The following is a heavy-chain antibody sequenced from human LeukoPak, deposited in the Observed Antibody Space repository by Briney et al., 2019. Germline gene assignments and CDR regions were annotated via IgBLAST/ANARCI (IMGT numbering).Heavy chain of an antibody. Sequence: GGSLRLSCAVSGFTFTSYAMSWVRQAPGKGLEWVSAISGSGVTTYYADSVKGRFTISRDISNKTLYLQMNSLRVEDTALYYCAKLGMATIGIQLGSFDYWGQGTLVTVSS. CDR2: ISGSGVTT. CDR1: GFTFTSYA. CDR3: AKLGMATIGIQLGSFDY. J-gene: IGHJ4*02. V-gene: IGHV3-23*01. D-gene: IGHD5-24*01.